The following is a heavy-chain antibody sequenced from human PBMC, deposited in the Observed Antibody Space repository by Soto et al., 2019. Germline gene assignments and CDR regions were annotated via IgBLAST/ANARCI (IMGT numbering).Heavy chain of an antibody. CDR3: AKGRGGSGSYYAGLFDY. D-gene: IGHD3-10*01. CDR1: GFTFDDYG. V-gene: IGHV3-9*01. J-gene: IGHJ4*02. CDR2: ISWNGGSI. Sequence: EVQLVESGGDLVQPGRSLRLSCAASGFTFDDYGMHWVRQAPGKGLEWVSGISWNGGSIGYADSVKGRFTISRDNAKNSLYLRMISLRAEDTALYYCAKGRGGSGSYYAGLFDYWGQGTLVTVSS.